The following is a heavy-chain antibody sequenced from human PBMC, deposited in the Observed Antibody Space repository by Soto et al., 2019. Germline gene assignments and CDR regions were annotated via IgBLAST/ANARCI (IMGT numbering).Heavy chain of an antibody. CDR3: ERDLYGSGTYSFDY. J-gene: IGHJ4*02. V-gene: IGHV3-33*01. D-gene: IGHD3-10*01. Sequence: QVQLVESGGGVVQPGRSLRLSCAASGFTFSSYGMHWVRQAPGKGLEWVAVIWYDGSNKYYADSVKGRFTISRANSKNTLYLQMNSLRSEDTAVYYCERDLYGSGTYSFDYWGQGTLVTVSS. CDR2: IWYDGSNK. CDR1: GFTFSSYG.